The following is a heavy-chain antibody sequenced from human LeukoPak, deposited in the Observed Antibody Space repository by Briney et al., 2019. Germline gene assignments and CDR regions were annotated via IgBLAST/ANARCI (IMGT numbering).Heavy chain of an antibody. CDR2: ISYDGSNK. J-gene: IGHJ6*04. D-gene: IGHD6-19*01. V-gene: IGHV3-30*18. CDR1: GFTFSSYG. CDR3: AKDFLASGWYGIASYHYYGIDV. Sequence: PGRSLRLSCAASGFTFSSYGMHWVRQAPGKGLEWVAVISYDGSNKYYADSVKGRFTISRDNSKNTLYLQMNGLRAEDTAVYYCAKDFLASGWYGIASYHYYGIDVWGKGTTVTVSS.